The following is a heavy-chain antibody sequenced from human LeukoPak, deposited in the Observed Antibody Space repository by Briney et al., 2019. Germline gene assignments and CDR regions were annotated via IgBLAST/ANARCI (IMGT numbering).Heavy chain of an antibody. Sequence: ASVKVSCKVSGFTLADLSMHWVRQAPGKGLEWVGGFDRKNGDTIYAQRFRGRVTLTEDTSTGTAYMDLSSLSAGDTAVYYCATGVFCATTTCPGYQHYYYFMDVWGKGTTVTVSS. V-gene: IGHV1-24*01. CDR2: FDRKNGDT. CDR1: GFTLADLS. J-gene: IGHJ6*03. CDR3: ATGVFCATTTCPGYQHYYYFMDV. D-gene: IGHD2-2*01.